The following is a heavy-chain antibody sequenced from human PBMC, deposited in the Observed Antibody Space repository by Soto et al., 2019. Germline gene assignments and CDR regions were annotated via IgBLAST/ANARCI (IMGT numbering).Heavy chain of an antibody. Sequence: SETLSLTCTVSGGSISSYYWSWIRQPPEKGLEWIGYISYSGSTNYNPSLKSRVTISADTSKNQFSLKLSSVTAADTAMYYCARVRVAVAGLDYWGQGILVTVSS. CDR1: GGSISSYY. CDR2: ISYSGST. J-gene: IGHJ4*02. D-gene: IGHD6-19*01. V-gene: IGHV4-59*01. CDR3: ARVRVAVAGLDY.